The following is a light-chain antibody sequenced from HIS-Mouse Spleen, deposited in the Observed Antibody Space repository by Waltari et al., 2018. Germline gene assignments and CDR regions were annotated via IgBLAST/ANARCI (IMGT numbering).Light chain of an antibody. J-gene: IGLJ2*01. CDR2: EGS. V-gene: IGLV2-23*03. CDR3: CSYAGSSTFEV. CDR1: SSDVGSYNL. Sequence: QSALTQPASVSGSPGQSITISCTGTSSDVGSYNLVSWYPQHPGKAPILRFYEGSKRPSGVSNRFSGSKSGNTASLTISGLQAEDEADYYCCSYAGSSTFEVFGGGTKLTVL.